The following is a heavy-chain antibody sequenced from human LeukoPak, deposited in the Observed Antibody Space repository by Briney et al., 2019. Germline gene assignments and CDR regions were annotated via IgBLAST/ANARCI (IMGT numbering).Heavy chain of an antibody. CDR3: GRPDAAGPNGYYYGMDV. D-gene: IGHD6-13*01. Sequence: GESLKISCKGSGYSFTSYWIGWVRQMPGKGLEWMGIIYPGDSDTRYSPSFQGQVTISADKSISTAYLQWSGLKASDTAMYYCGRPDAAGPNGYYYGMDVWGEGTTVTVSS. CDR1: GYSFTSYW. V-gene: IGHV5-51*01. CDR2: IYPGDSDT. J-gene: IGHJ6*04.